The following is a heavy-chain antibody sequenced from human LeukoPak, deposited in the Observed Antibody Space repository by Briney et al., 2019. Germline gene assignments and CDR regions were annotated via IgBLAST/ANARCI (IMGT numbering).Heavy chain of an antibody. V-gene: IGHV1-69*04. CDR1: GGTFSSYA. CDR3: AREDGGYYYGSGSYSDY. D-gene: IGHD3-10*01. J-gene: IGHJ4*02. CDR2: IIPILGIA. Sequence: SVKVSCKASGGTFSSYAISWVRQAPGQGLEWMGRIIPILGIANYAQKFQGRVTTTADKSTSTAYMELSSLRSEDTAVYYCAREDGGYYYGSGSYSDYWGQGTLVTVSS.